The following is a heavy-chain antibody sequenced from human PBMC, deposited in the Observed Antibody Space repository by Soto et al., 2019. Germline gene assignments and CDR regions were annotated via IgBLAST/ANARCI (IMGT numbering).Heavy chain of an antibody. CDR2: IYHSGST. CDR3: ARVWELLLNWFDP. J-gene: IGHJ5*02. CDR1: GASISSSNW. V-gene: IGHV4-4*02. Sequence: ASETLSLTCAVSGASISSSNWWGWVRQPPGKGLEWIGEIYHSGSTNYNPSLKSRVTISVDKSKNQFSLKLSSVTAADTAVYYCARVWELLLNWFDPCRQRTLVTVPS. D-gene: IGHD1-26*01.